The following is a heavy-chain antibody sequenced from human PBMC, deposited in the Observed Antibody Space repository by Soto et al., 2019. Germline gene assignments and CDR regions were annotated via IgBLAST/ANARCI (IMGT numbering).Heavy chain of an antibody. CDR2: ISYDGSNK. Sequence: GGSLRLSCAASGFTFSSYAMHWVRQAPGKGLEWVAVISYDGSNKYYADSVKGRFTISRDNSKNTLYLQMNSLRAEDTAVYYCARERLVVVAATLFRYGMDVWGQGTTVTVSS. D-gene: IGHD2-15*01. J-gene: IGHJ6*02. CDR1: GFTFSSYA. CDR3: ARERLVVVAATLFRYGMDV. V-gene: IGHV3-30-3*01.